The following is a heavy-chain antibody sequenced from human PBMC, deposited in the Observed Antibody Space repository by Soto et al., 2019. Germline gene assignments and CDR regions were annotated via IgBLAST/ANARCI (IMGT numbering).Heavy chain of an antibody. CDR2: ISYDGSNK. J-gene: IGHJ4*02. D-gene: IGHD1-1*01. Sequence: XGSLRLSCAASGFTFSSYAMHWVRQAPGKGLEWVAVISYDGSNKYYADSVKGRFTISRDNSKNTLYLQMNSLRAADTAVYYCASEQLAVLRGVLDYWGQGTLVTVSS. V-gene: IGHV3-30-3*01. CDR1: GFTFSSYA. CDR3: ASEQLAVLRGVLDY.